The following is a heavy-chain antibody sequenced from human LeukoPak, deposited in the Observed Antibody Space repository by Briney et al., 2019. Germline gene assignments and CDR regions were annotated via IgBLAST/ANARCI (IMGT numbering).Heavy chain of an antibody. D-gene: IGHD2-21*02. Sequence: GASVKVSCKASGYTFTGYYMHWVRQAPGQGLEWMGWINPNSGGTNYAQKFQGRVTMTTDTSTSTAYMELRSLRSDDTAVYYCARTGPSVVVTAIDYWGQGTLVTVSS. J-gene: IGHJ4*02. CDR1: GYTFTGYY. CDR3: ARTGPSVVVTAIDY. CDR2: INPNSGGT. V-gene: IGHV1-2*02.